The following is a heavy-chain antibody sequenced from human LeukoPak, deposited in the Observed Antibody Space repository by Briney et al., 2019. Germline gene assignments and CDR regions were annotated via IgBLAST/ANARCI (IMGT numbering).Heavy chain of an antibody. CDR3: ARTKSGRDAFDI. D-gene: IGHD2-8*01. J-gene: IGHJ3*02. V-gene: IGHV3-48*01. Sequence: EGSLRLSCGVSGFIFSDYGMHWVRQAPGKGLEWVSYISSSSSTIYYADSVKGRFTISRDNAKNSLYLQMNSLRAEDTAVYYCARTKSGRDAFDIWGQGTMVTVSS. CDR1: GFIFSDYG. CDR2: ISSSSSTI.